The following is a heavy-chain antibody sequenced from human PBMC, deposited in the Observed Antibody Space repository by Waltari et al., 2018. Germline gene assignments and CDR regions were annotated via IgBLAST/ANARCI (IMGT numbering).Heavy chain of an antibody. Sequence: QVQLVESGGGVVQPGRSLRLSCAASGFTFSSYAMHWVRQAPGKGLEWVAVISYDGSNKYYADSVKGRFTISRDNSKNTLYLQMNSLRAEDTAVYYCARDLGIAARPDDYWGQGTLVTVSS. CDR3: ARDLGIAARPDDY. J-gene: IGHJ4*02. V-gene: IGHV3-30-3*01. CDR2: ISYDGSNK. CDR1: GFTFSSYA. D-gene: IGHD6-6*01.